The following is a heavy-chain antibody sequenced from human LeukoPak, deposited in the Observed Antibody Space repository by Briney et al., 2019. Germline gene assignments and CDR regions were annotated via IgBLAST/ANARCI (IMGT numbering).Heavy chain of an antibody. V-gene: IGHV4-61*02. CDR3: ARSLPYCCSSSCYSYGMDV. CDR1: AGSISSGAYY. D-gene: IGHD2-2*01. CDR2: VHTGGSA. J-gene: IGHJ6*02. Sequence: SETLSLTCTVSAGSISSGAYYWSWIRQPAGKGLEWIGRVHTGGSANYSPSLWSPVTISLDTSQNQFSLRLTSVTAADTAIYYCARSLPYCCSSSCYSYGMDVWGQGTTVTVSS.